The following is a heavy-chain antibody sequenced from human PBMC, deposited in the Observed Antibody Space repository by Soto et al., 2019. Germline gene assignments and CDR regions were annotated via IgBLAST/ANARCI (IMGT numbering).Heavy chain of an antibody. J-gene: IGHJ4*02. CDR3: VRELGLAY. CDR2: INPDGRTI. Sequence: GGSLRLSCAASAFSFSTSWMHWVRQAPGEWLVWVSRINPDGRTINYADSVKGRFTISRDNGQNSLSLQINSLRVEDTAVYYCVRELGLAYWGQGALVTVSS. CDR1: AFSFSTSW. V-gene: IGHV3-74*01. D-gene: IGHD7-27*01.